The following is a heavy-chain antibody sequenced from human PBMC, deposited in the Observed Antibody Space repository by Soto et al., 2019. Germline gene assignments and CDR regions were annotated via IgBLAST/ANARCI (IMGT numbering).Heavy chain of an antibody. CDR2: ISLRHHST. J-gene: IGHJ3*02. CDR1: GYTFVDYF. D-gene: IGHD3-22*01. CDR3: ARCRGTMIVVARDDAFDI. Sequence: VASVKVSCKTSGYTFVDYFIHWVRQAPGQGLEWMGIISLRHHSTSYAQKFQDRLSVTRDPSSTTIYMELSSMRSEDTAVYYCARCRGTMIVVARDDAFDIWGQGTMVTVSS. V-gene: IGHV1-46*01.